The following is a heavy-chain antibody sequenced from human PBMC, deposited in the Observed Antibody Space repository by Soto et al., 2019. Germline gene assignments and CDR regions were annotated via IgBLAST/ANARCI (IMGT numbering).Heavy chain of an antibody. V-gene: IGHV1-2*02. Sequence: VKVSCKASGYIFTDYYINWVRQAPGQGLEWMGWINPKSGDTDYAQNFQGIVTMTTDTSITTAYMELSRLRSDDTAVYYCARPYCTSNSCHNLFDSWGQGTLVTVSS. CDR3: ARPYCTSNSCHNLFDS. CDR1: GYIFTDYY. J-gene: IGHJ5*01. CDR2: INPKSGDT. D-gene: IGHD2-2*01.